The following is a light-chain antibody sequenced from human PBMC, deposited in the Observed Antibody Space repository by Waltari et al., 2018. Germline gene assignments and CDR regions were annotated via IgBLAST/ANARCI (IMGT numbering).Light chain of an antibody. V-gene: IGKV4-1*01. Sequence: DIVMTQSPDSLAVSLGERATINCKSSQSVLYSSNNQNYLAWYQQKPGQPPKLLTYWACTRESGVPDRFSGSGSGTEFTLTISSLQAEDVAVYYCQQYYSTPLTFGGGTKVEIK. CDR1: QSVLYSSNNQNY. J-gene: IGKJ4*01. CDR2: WAC. CDR3: QQYYSTPLT.